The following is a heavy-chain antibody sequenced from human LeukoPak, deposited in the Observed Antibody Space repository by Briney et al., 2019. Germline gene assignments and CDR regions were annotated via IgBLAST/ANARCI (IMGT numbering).Heavy chain of an antibody. D-gene: IGHD2-15*01. CDR2: ISSSSSYI. J-gene: IGHJ4*02. V-gene: IGHV3-21*01. Sequence: GGSLRLSCAASGFTFSSSAMSWVRQAPGKGLEWVSSISSSSSYIYYADSVKGRFTISRDNAKNSLYLQMNSLRAEDTAVYYCAREGIVAYYFDYWGQGTLVTVSS. CDR1: GFTFSSSA. CDR3: AREGIVAYYFDY.